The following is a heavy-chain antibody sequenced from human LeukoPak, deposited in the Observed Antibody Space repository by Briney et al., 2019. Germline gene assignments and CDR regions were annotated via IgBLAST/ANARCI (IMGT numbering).Heavy chain of an antibody. CDR1: GFTFSTNG. V-gene: IGHV3-48*02. CDR3: ARNTPGRVYFDY. D-gene: IGHD1-26*01. J-gene: IGHJ4*02. Sequence: GGSLRLSCAASGFTFSTNGMNWVRQAPGKGLERVSYISSSSSNIQYADSVKGRFTISRDNAKNSLYLQMNSLRDEDTAVHYCARNTPGRVYFDYWGQGTLVTVSS. CDR2: ISSSSSNI.